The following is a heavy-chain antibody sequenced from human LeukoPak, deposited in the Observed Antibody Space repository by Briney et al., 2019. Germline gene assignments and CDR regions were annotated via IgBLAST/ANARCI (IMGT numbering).Heavy chain of an antibody. J-gene: IGHJ6*03. CDR1: GFTFSDYY. D-gene: IGHD1-26*01. CDR2: ISSSGSTI. Sequence: GGSLRLSCAASGFTFSDYYMSWIRQAPGKGLEWVSYISSSGSTIYYADSVKGRFTISRDNAKNSLYLQMNSLRAEDTAVYYCAREEWELLRYYYYYMDVWGKGTTVTVSS. CDR3: AREEWELLRYYYYYMDV. V-gene: IGHV3-11*04.